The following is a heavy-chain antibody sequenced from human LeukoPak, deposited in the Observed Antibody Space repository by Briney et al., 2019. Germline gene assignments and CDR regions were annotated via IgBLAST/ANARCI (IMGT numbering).Heavy chain of an antibody. Sequence: GGSLRLSCAASGFTFSSHRMSWVRQAPGKGLEWVANIKKDGGEKYYVDSVKGRFTISRDNAKTSLYLQMNSLRVEDTAVYYCARDLSGITGYTYDRGIDYWRQGTLVTVSS. CDR2: IKKDGGEK. D-gene: IGHD5-18*01. J-gene: IGHJ4*02. CDR1: GFTFSSHR. V-gene: IGHV3-7*01. CDR3: ARDLSGITGYTYDRGIDY.